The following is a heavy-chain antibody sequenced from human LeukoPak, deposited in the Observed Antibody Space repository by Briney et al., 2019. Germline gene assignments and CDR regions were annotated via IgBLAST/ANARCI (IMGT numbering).Heavy chain of an antibody. J-gene: IGHJ4*02. Sequence: GGSLRLSCAASGFIISRHYMSWVRQAPGKGLEWVALSYSGGSTYYADSVEGRFTISRDNSKSMLFLQMNSLRADDTAVYYCARGPDVDGYIHAPFDYWGQGALVTVSS. CDR3: ARGPDVDGYIHAPFDY. V-gene: IGHV3-53*01. CDR2: SYSGGST. D-gene: IGHD5-24*01. CDR1: GFIISRHY.